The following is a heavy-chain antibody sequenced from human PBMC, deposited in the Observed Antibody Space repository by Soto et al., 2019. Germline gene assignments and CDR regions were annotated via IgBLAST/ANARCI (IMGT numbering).Heavy chain of an antibody. Sequence: GGSLRLSCAASGFTFSDYYMSWIRQAPGKGLEWASYISSSGSTIYYADSVKGRFTISRDNAKNSLYLQMNSLRAEDTAVYYCARERSSWSWFDPWGQGTLVTVSS. CDR1: GFTFSDYY. D-gene: IGHD6-13*01. V-gene: IGHV3-11*01. CDR3: ARERSSWSWFDP. J-gene: IGHJ5*02. CDR2: ISSSGSTI.